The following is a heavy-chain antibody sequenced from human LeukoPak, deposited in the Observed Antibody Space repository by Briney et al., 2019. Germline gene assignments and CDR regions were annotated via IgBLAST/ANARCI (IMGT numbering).Heavy chain of an antibody. D-gene: IGHD6-13*01. J-gene: IGHJ4*02. CDR2: ISGSGATT. Sequence: GGSLRLSCAASGFTFSCCAMSWVRQAPGKGLEWVSTISGSGATTYYADSVNGRFTISRDNSRTTLYLQMNSLRAEDTAVYYCAKATPVGAATGADYWGQGTLVTVSS. V-gene: IGHV3-23*01. CDR3: AKATPVGAATGADY. CDR1: GFTFSCCA.